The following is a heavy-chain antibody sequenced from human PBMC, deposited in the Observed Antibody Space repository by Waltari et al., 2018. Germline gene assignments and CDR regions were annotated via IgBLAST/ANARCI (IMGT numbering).Heavy chain of an antibody. CDR2: KSYDGSNK. V-gene: IGHV3-30*01. Sequence: QVQLVESGGGVVQPGRSLRLSCAASGFTFSSYAMHWVRQAPGKGLEWVAVKSYDGSNKYYADSVKGRFTISRDNSKNTLYLQMNSLRAEDTAVYYCARVAVVTEFAFDYWGQGTLVTVSS. D-gene: IGHD2-15*01. CDR1: GFTFSSYA. CDR3: ARVAVVTEFAFDY. J-gene: IGHJ4*02.